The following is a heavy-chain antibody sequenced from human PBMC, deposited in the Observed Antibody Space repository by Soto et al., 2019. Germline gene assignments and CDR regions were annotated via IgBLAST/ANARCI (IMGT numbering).Heavy chain of an antibody. Sequence: ASVNVSCKASGGTFSSYAISWVRQAPGQGLEWMGGIIPIFGTANYAQKFQGRVTITADESTSTAYMELSSLRSEDTAVYYCARVDCSGGSCYSGYYYGMDVWGQGTTVTISS. CDR1: GGTFSSYA. CDR2: IIPIFGTA. D-gene: IGHD2-15*01. J-gene: IGHJ6*02. V-gene: IGHV1-69*13. CDR3: ARVDCSGGSCYSGYYYGMDV.